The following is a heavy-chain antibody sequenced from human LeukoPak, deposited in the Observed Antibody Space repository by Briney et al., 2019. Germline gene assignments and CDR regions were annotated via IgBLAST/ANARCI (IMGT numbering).Heavy chain of an antibody. CDR3: ARGLAAVPYYFDY. Sequence: GMIIPIFATANYAQKFQGRVTITTDESTSTAYMELSSLRSEDTAVYYCARGLAAVPYYFDYWGQGTLVTVSS. J-gene: IGHJ4*02. CDR2: IIPIFATA. V-gene: IGHV1-69*05. D-gene: IGHD6-13*01.